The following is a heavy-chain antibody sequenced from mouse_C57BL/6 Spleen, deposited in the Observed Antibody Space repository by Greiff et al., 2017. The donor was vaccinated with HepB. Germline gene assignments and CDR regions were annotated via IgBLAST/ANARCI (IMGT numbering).Heavy chain of an antibody. CDR1: GYTFTTYP. CDR2: FPPYNDDT. V-gene: IGHV1-47*01. Sequence: QVQLQQSGAELVKPGASVKMSCKASGYTFTTYPIEWMKQNHGKSLEWIGNFPPYNDDTKYNEKFKGKTTLTVVKSSSTFYLELSRLTSDDSAFYYCARRASNYYAMDYWGQGTSVTVSS. J-gene: IGHJ4*01. CDR3: ARRASNYYAMDY. D-gene: IGHD3-1*01.